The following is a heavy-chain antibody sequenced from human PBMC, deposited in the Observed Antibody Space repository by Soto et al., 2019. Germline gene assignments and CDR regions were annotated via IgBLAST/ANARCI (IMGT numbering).Heavy chain of an antibody. CDR1: GFTCSSYA. CDR3: AKDFNYYGSSGYWPDY. CDR2: VSGSGDTT. D-gene: IGHD3-22*01. V-gene: IGHV3-23*01. J-gene: IGHJ4*02. Sequence: GGSLRLSCAASGFTCSSYARSWVRQAPGKGLEWVSVVSGSGDTTYDADSVKGRFTISRDNSKNTLYLQMNSLRAEDTAMYYCAKDFNYYGSSGYWPDYWGQGTLVTVSS.